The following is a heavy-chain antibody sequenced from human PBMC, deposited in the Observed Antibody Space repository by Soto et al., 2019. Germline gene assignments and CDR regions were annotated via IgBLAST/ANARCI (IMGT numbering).Heavy chain of an antibody. J-gene: IGHJ4*02. D-gene: IGHD6-19*01. CDR3: ARRYGWLYFDY. V-gene: IGHV4-39*01. Sequence: PSEPLSLTCTLSGDSISSSNYFWGWIRQPPGQGLEWIGTIFYSGSTYYNPSLKSRVTISVDTSKNQFSLRLISVTAADTALYYCARRYGWLYFDYWGQG. CDR2: IFYSGST. CDR1: GDSISSSNYF.